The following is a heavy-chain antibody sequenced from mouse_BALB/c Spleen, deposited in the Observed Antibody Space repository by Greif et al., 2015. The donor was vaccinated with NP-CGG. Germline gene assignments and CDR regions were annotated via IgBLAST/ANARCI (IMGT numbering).Heavy chain of an antibody. Sequence: VQLQQSGAELAKPGASVKMSCKASGYTFTSYWMHWVKQRPGQGLEWIGYINPSTGYTEYNQKFKDKATLTADKSSSTAYMQLSGLTSEDSAVYYCARLGLGAYWGQGTLVTVSA. CDR2: INPSTGYT. CDR1: GYTFTSYW. V-gene: IGHV1-7*01. D-gene: IGHD4-1*01. J-gene: IGHJ3*01. CDR3: ARLGLGAY.